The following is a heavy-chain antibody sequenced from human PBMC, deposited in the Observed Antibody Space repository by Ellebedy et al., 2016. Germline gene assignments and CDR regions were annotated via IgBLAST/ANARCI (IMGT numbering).Heavy chain of an antibody. CDR2: IGAPGDT. Sequence: GESLKISCVASGFTFSSYDMHWVRQGIGKGLEWVSAIGAPGDTHYAGTVKGRFTISRENAKNSLYLQMNSLRAGDTAVYYCTREDPSTLLGHLDLWGRGTLAAVSS. D-gene: IGHD1-26*01. J-gene: IGHJ2*01. V-gene: IGHV3-13*01. CDR1: GFTFSSYD. CDR3: TREDPSTLLGHLDL.